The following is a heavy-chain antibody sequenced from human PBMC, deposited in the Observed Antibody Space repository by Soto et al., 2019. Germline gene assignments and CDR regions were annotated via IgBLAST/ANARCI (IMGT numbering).Heavy chain of an antibody. CDR2: IYHSGST. CDR3: ARASDSYYGMDV. J-gene: IGHJ6*02. CDR1: GGSISSGGYS. V-gene: IGHV4-30-2*01. Sequence: QLQLQESGSGLVKPSQTLSLTCAVSGGSISSGGYSWSWIRQPPGKGLEWIGYIYHSGSTYYNPSLKCRVTISVDRCQNQFALKLRAVTAADTAVYYCARASDSYYGMDVWGQGTTVTVPS.